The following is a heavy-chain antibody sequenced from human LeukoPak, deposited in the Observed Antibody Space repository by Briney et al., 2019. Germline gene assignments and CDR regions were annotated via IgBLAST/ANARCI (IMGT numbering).Heavy chain of an antibody. CDR1: GFTFSSYG. V-gene: IGHV3-30*02. CDR3: ARDTLTGDRSYFDY. Sequence: GGSLRLSCAASGFTFSSYGMHWVRQAPGKGLEWVAFIRYDGSNKYYADSVKGRFTISRDNSKNTLYLQMNSLRAEDTAVYYCARDTLTGDRSYFDYWGQGTLVTVSS. CDR2: IRYDGSNK. D-gene: IGHD7-27*01. J-gene: IGHJ4*02.